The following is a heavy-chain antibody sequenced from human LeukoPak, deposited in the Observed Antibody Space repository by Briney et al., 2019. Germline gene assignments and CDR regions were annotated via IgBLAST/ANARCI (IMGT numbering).Heavy chain of an antibody. CDR2: IIPIFGTA. CDR1: ASTFSSYA. CDR3: ARDYDFWSGYFLRKGFDP. D-gene: IGHD3-3*01. Sequence: GASVKVSCKASASTFSSYAISWVRQAPGQGLEWMGGIIPIFGTANYAQKFQGRVTITADESTSTAYMELSSLRSEDTAVYYCARDYDFWSGYFLRKGFDPWGQGTLVTVSS. J-gene: IGHJ5*02. V-gene: IGHV1-69*13.